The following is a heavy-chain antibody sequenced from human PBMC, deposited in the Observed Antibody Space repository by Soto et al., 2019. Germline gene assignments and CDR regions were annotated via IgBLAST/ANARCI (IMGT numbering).Heavy chain of an antibody. CDR2: IIPIFGTA. V-gene: IGHV1-69*13. D-gene: IGHD6-6*01. CDR3: ARPRQIAARPAGFDY. Sequence: SVKVSCKASGGTFSSYAISWVRQAPGQGLEWMGGIIPIFGTANYAQKFQGRVTITADESTSTAYMELSSLRSEDTAVYYCARPRQIAARPAGFDYWGQGTLVTVSS. CDR1: GGTFSSYA. J-gene: IGHJ4*02.